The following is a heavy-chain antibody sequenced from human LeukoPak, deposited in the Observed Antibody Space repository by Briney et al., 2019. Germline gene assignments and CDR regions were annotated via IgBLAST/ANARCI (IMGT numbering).Heavy chain of an antibody. CDR3: ARVRMMANDY. CDR1: GYTFTSYY. CDR2: INPSGGST. D-gene: IGHD5-24*01. Sequence: ASVKVSCTASGYTFTSYYMHWVRQAPGQGLEWMGIINPSGGSTCYAQKFQGRVTMTGDMSTSTVYMELSSLRSEDTAVYYFARVRMMANDYWGQGTLVPVSS. J-gene: IGHJ4*02. V-gene: IGHV1-46*01.